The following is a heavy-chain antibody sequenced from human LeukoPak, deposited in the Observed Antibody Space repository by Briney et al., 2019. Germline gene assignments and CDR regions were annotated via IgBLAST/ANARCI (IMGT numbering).Heavy chain of an antibody. J-gene: IGHJ4*02. D-gene: IGHD6-19*01. V-gene: IGHV3-21*01. Sequence: PGGSLRLSCAASGFTFSSYSMNWVRQAPGKGLEWVSSISSSSSYIYYADSVKGRFTISRDNAKNSLYLQMNSLRAEDMAVYYCARDRSDRLAVAGTSAFDYWGQGTLVTVSS. CDR1: GFTFSSYS. CDR3: ARDRSDRLAVAGTSAFDY. CDR2: ISSSSSYI.